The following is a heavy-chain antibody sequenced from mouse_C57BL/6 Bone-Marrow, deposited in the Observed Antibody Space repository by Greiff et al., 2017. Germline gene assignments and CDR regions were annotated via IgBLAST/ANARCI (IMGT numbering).Heavy chain of an antibody. V-gene: IGHV1-81*01. D-gene: IGHD2-3*01. CDR1: GYTFTSYG. Sequence: VQVVESGAELARPGASVKLSCKASGYTFTSYGISWVKQRTGQGLEWIGEIYPRSGNTYYNEKFKGKATLTADKSSSTAYMELRSLTSEDSAVYFCARYDGYYVPYYYAMDYWGQGTSVTVSS. CDR3: ARYDGYYVPYYYAMDY. J-gene: IGHJ4*01. CDR2: IYPRSGNT.